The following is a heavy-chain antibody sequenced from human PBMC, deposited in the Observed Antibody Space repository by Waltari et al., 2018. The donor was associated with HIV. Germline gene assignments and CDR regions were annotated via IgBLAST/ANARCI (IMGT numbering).Heavy chain of an antibody. D-gene: IGHD2-21*01. V-gene: IGHV3-21*01. Sequence: EVQLVESGGGLVKPGGSLRLSCAASGFTFSSFSMSWIRQAPGRGREWVASIDSSNTYIHYADSARGRFTISRDNAKNSLYLQMNSLRAEDTALYYCARFDGGNSEVYHWGQGTLVTVSS. CDR1: GFTFSSFS. J-gene: IGHJ4*02. CDR2: IDSSNTYI. CDR3: ARFDGGNSEVYH.